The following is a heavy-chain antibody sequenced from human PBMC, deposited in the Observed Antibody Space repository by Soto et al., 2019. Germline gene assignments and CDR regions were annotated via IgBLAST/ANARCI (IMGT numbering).Heavy chain of an antibody. CDR1: GFTFSNYW. V-gene: IGHV3-74*02. J-gene: IGHJ6*03. Sequence: EVQLVESGGGLVQPGGSLRLSCAASGFTFSNYWMYWVRQAPGKGLEWVSRINSDGSVSSHAGSVRGRLTISRDNVKNTLYLHMDSLRAEDTAVYFCARGECVGGTCYSLAGSFYYYMDAWGKGTTVTVFS. CDR2: INSDGSVS. CDR3: ARGECVGGTCYSLAGSFYYYMDA. D-gene: IGHD2-15*01.